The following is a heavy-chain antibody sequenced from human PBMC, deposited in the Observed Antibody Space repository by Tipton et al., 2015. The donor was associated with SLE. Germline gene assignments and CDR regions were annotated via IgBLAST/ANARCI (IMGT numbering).Heavy chain of an antibody. CDR1: GFTFSSYG. V-gene: IGHV3-30*19. D-gene: IGHD1-20*01. CDR2: ISYDGSNK. Sequence: SLRLSCAASGFTFSSYGMHWVRQAPGKGLEWVAVISYDGSNKYYADSVKGRFTISRDNSKNTLYLQMNSLRAEDTAVYYCARDRGITQRGAFDIWGQGTMVTVSS. CDR3: ARDRGITQRGAFDI. J-gene: IGHJ3*02.